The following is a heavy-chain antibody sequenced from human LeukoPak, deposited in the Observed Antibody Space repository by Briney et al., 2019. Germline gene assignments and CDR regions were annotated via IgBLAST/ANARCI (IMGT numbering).Heavy chain of an antibody. CDR1: DGSITNYD. J-gene: IGHJ3*02. V-gene: IGHV4-4*07. CDR2: IYISGST. D-gene: IGHD7-27*01. Sequence: PSETLSLTCTVSDGSITNYDWSWIRQPAGKGLEWIGRIYISGSTNYNPSLKSRVTMSVDTSKNQFSLKLSSVTAADTAVYYCARDEGWGDAFDIWGQGTMVTVSS. CDR3: ARDEGWGDAFDI.